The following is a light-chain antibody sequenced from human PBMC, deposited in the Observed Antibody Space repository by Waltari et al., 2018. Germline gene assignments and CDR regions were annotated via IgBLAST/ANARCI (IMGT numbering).Light chain of an antibody. J-gene: IGLJ2*01. CDR3: HSGDSSSSLMV. CDR1: LLANEY. CDR2: KDS. V-gene: IGLV3-25*03. Sequence: YELTRPPSVSVSQGQTARITCSGHLLANEYTYWYHQKPGQAPVLVIYKDSERPSGIPERFSGSTSGTTVTLTISGVQAEDEADYYCHSGDSSSSLMVFGGGTKLTVL.